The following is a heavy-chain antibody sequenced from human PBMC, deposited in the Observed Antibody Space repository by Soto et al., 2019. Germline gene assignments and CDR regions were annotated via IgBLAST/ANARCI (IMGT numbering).Heavy chain of an antibody. J-gene: IGHJ3*02. CDR2: ISWNSGSI. CDR3: VKDMGSGRTGYYEDAFDI. Sequence: EVQLVESVGGLVQPGRSLRLSCAASGFTFDEYAMHWVRQAPGKGLEWVSGISWNSGSIGYADSVKGRFTISRDNAKNSLYLQMNSLTAGDTAFYYCVKDMGSGRTGYYEDAFDIWGQGTMVTVSS. V-gene: IGHV3-9*01. CDR1: GFTFDEYA. D-gene: IGHD3-9*01.